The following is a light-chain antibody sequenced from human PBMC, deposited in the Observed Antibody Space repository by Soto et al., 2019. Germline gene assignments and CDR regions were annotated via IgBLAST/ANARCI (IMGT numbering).Light chain of an antibody. CDR3: LVWDNSGDRYD. Sequence: SYELTQPPSVSVAPGQTARITCGGNNIGSKSVHWYQQKPGQAPVVVVYEDYDRPSGIPERFSGSNSGNTATLTITRVEAGDEADYYCLVWDNSGDRYDFGTGTKLTVL. V-gene: IGLV3-21*02. J-gene: IGLJ1*01. CDR1: NIGSKS. CDR2: EDY.